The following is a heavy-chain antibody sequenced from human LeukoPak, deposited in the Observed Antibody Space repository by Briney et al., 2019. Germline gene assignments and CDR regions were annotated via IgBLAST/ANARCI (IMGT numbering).Heavy chain of an antibody. CDR1: GFTVNNKY. Sequence: GGSLRLSCAASGFTVNNKYMTWVRQAPGKGLEWVANIKQDGSEKYYVDSVKGRFTISRDNAKNSLYLQMNSLRAEDTAVYYCARGPYYDFWSGYPGGWFDPWGQGTLVTVSS. V-gene: IGHV3-7*01. CDR3: ARGPYYDFWSGYPGGWFDP. J-gene: IGHJ5*02. D-gene: IGHD3-3*01. CDR2: IKQDGSEK.